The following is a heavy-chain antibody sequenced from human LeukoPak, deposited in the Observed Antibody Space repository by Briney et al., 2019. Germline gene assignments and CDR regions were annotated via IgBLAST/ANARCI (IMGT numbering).Heavy chain of an antibody. V-gene: IGHV3-23*01. CDR3: AKVGPGDIVVVPAANDY. CDR2: ISGSGGST. D-gene: IGHD2-2*01. J-gene: IGHJ4*02. CDR1: GFTFSSYA. Sequence: QPGGSLRLSCAASGFTFSSYAMSWVCQAPGKGLEWVSAISGSGGSTYYADSVKGRFTISRDNSKNTLYLQMNSLRAEDTAVYYCAKVGPGDIVVVPAANDYWGQGTLVTVSS.